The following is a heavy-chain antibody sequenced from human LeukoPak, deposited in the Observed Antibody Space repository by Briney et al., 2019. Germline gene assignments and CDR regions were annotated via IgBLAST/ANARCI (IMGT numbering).Heavy chain of an antibody. J-gene: IGHJ4*02. CDR1: GFTFSSYG. V-gene: IGHV3-30*02. Sequence: GGSLRLSCAASGFTFSSYGMHWVRQAPGKGLEWVAFIRYDGSNKYYADSVKGRFTVSRDNSKNTLYLQMNSLRAEDTAVYYCAKDPPPGYSSSWTGYWGQGTLVTVSS. D-gene: IGHD6-13*01. CDR3: AKDPPPGYSSSWTGY. CDR2: IRYDGSNK.